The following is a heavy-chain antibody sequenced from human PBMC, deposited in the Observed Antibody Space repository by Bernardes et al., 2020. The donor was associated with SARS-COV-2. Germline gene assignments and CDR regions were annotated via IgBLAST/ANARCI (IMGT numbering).Heavy chain of an antibody. CDR1: GGSISSGGYY. J-gene: IGHJ5*02. CDR2: IYYSGST. V-gene: IGHV4-31*03. CDR3: ARGSTMVRGVAALGDDP. Sequence: TLSLTCTVSGGSISSGGYYWSWIRQHPGKGLEWIGYIYYSGSTYYNPSLKSRVTISVDTSKNQFSLKLSSVTAADTAVYYCARGSTMVRGVAALGDDPWGQGTLVTVSS. D-gene: IGHD3-10*01.